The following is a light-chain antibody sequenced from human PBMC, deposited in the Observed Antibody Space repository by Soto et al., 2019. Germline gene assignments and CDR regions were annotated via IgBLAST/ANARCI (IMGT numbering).Light chain of an antibody. J-gene: IGLJ1*01. CDR1: SSDVGGYNY. Sequence: QSALTQPPSASGSPGQSVTISCTGTSSDVGGYNYVSWYQQHPGKAPKLMIYEVSKRPSGVPERFSGSKSGNTASLTVSGLQAEDEADYYCSSYAGSSHYVFGTGTKLTVL. V-gene: IGLV2-8*01. CDR2: EVS. CDR3: SSYAGSSHYV.